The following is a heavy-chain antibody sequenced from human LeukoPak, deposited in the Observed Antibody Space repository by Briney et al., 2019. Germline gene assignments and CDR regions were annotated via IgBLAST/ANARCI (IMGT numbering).Heavy chain of an antibody. CDR3: ARDAYYYDSSGYYTGLPSDY. Sequence: SVKVSCKASGGTFSSYAISWVRQAPGQGLEWMGGIIPIFGTANYAQKFQGRVTVTTDESTSTAYMELSSLRSEDTAVYYCARDAYYYDSSGYYTGLPSDYWGQGTLVTVSS. CDR1: GGTFSSYA. D-gene: IGHD3-22*01. CDR2: IIPIFGTA. V-gene: IGHV1-69*05. J-gene: IGHJ4*02.